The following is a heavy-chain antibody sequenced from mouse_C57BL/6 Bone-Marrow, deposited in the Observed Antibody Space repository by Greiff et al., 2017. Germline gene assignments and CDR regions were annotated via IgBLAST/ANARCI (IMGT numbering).Heavy chain of an antibody. CDR3: ARSGREWLPPDY. CDR2: IYPRSGNT. CDR1: GYTFTSYG. J-gene: IGHJ2*01. V-gene: IGHV1-81*01. Sequence: QVHVKQSGAELARPGASVKLSCKASGYTFTSYGISWVKQRTGQGLEWIGEIYPRSGNTYYNEKFKGKATLTADKSSSTAYMELRSLTSEDSAVYFCARSGREWLPPDYWGQGTTLTVSS. D-gene: IGHD2-2*01.